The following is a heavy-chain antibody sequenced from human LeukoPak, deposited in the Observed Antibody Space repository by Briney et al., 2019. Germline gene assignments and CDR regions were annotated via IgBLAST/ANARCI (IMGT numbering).Heavy chain of an antibody. CDR1: GFTFSSYE. V-gene: IGHV3-48*03. CDR3: AIPTYYYDSSGQGY. J-gene: IGHJ4*02. CDR2: ITSSGSTI. Sequence: PGGSLRLSCAASGFTFSSYEMNWVRQARGKGLEWVSYITSSGSTIYYADSVKGRFTISRDNAKNSLYLQMNSLRAEDTAVYYCAIPTYYYDSSGQGYWGQGTLVTVSS. D-gene: IGHD3-22*01.